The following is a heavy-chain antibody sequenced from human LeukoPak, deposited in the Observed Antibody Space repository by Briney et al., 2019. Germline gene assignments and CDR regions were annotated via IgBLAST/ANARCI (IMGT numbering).Heavy chain of an antibody. J-gene: IGHJ4*02. CDR1: GFTFSSYA. CDR3: AKDGSSWYSPNDY. CDR2: IGGSGGST. Sequence: GGSLRLSCAASGFTFSSYAMSWVRQAPGKGLEWVSAIGGSGGSTYYADSVKGRFTISRDNSKNTLYLQMNSLRAEDTAVYYCAKDGSSWYSPNDYWGQGTLVTVSS. D-gene: IGHD6-13*01. V-gene: IGHV3-23*01.